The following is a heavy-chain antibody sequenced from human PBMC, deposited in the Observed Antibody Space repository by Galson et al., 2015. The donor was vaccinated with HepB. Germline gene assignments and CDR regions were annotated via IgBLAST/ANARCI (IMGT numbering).Heavy chain of an antibody. V-gene: IGHV3-7*01. D-gene: IGHD3-22*01. CDR1: GFTFSSYW. Sequence: SLRLSCAASGFTFSSYWMSWVRQAPGKGLEWVANIKQGGSEQYYVDSVKGRFTISRDNAANSLYLQMNSLRAEDTAVYYCARDYDSIFDYWGQGTLVTVSS. CDR3: ARDYDSIFDY. J-gene: IGHJ4*02. CDR2: IKQGGSEQ.